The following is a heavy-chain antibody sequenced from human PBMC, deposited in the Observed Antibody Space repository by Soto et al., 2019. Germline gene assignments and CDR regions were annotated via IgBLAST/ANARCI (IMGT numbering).Heavy chain of an antibody. Sequence: PSETLSLTCAVAGRSISSGGYSWSWIRQPPGKGLEWIGYIYYSGSTYYNPSLKSRVTISVDTSKNQFSLKLSSVTAADTAVYYCARTIGYSGYEVLYYFDSWGQGTLVTVS. D-gene: IGHD5-12*01. CDR1: GRSISSGGYS. J-gene: IGHJ4*02. V-gene: IGHV4-31*11. CDR2: IYYSGST. CDR3: ARTIGYSGYEVLYYFDS.